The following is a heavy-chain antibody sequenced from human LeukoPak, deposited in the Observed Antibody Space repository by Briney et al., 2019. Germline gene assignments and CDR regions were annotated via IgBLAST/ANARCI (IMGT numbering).Heavy chain of an antibody. CDR1: GFTFSSYS. J-gene: IGHJ4*02. CDR3: ARLSSGRLAYYFDY. V-gene: IGHV3-48*04. CDR2: ISSSSSTI. D-gene: IGHD6-19*01. Sequence: GGSLRLSCAASGFTFSSYSMNWVRQAPGKGLEWVSYISSSSSTIYYADSVKGRFTISRDNAKNSLYLQMNSLRAEDTAVYYCARLSSGRLAYYFDYWGQGTLVTVSS.